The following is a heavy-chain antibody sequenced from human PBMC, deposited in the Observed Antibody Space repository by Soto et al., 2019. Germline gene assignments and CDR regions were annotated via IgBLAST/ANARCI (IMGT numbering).Heavy chain of an antibody. D-gene: IGHD3-22*01. V-gene: IGHV1-3*01. CDR2: INGGTGQT. CDR1: GYTFTTHA. CDR3: ARDLDYYDSSGYDHDAFDI. J-gene: IGHJ3*02. Sequence: ASVKVSCKASGYTFTTHAMHWVRQAPGQSLEWMGWINGGTGQTNYAQKLQGRVTMTTDTSTSTAYMELRSLRSDDTAVYYCARDLDYYDSSGYDHDAFDIWGQGTMVTVSS.